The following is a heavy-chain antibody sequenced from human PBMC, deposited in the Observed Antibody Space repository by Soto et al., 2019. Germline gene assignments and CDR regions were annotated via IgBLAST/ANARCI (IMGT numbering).Heavy chain of an antibody. CDR2: IYYTGTT. CDR3: ARHTRDTGNYYAGFDY. Sequence: QVQLQESGPGLVKPSQTLSLTCTVSGDSISSGGYYWSWIRQHPGNGLEWIGYIYYTGTTYYHPSLEGRLTISVDTSKNQLSLELSSVTAADTAVYYCARHTRDTGNYYAGFDYWGQGTLVTVSS. D-gene: IGHD1-26*01. V-gene: IGHV4-31*03. J-gene: IGHJ4*02. CDR1: GDSISSGGYY.